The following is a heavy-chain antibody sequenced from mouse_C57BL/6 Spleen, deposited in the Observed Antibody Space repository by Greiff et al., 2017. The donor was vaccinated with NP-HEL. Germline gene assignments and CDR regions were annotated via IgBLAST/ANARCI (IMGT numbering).Heavy chain of an antibody. V-gene: IGHV1-69*01. Sequence: VQLQQPGAELVMPGASVKLSCKASGYTFTSYWMHWVKQRPGQGLEWIGEIDPSDSYTYYNQKFKGKSTMTVDKSDSTAYMQLSSLTAEDTAVYYCARSYSNSYFDYWGQGTTLTVSS. J-gene: IGHJ2*01. D-gene: IGHD2-5*01. CDR1: GYTFTSYW. CDR2: IDPSDSYT. CDR3: ARSYSNSYFDY.